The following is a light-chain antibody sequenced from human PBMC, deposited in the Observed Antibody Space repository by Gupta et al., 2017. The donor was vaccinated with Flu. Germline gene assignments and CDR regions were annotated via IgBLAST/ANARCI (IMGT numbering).Light chain of an antibody. J-gene: IGKJ2*01. CDR3: RQALRAPRT. CDR1: QSLLDSDGNNY. Sequence: DIVMTQSPLSLPVTPGEPASISCRSSQSLLDSDGNNYLDWYLQKPGQSTQLLIYLGSSRASGVPDRFSGSGSGTDFTLKISRMEAEDVGVYYCRQALRAPRTFGQGTKLEIK. CDR2: LGS. V-gene: IGKV2-28*01.